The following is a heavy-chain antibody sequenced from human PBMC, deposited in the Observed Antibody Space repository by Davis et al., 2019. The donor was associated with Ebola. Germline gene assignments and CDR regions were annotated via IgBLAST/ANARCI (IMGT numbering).Heavy chain of an antibody. V-gene: IGHV3-23*01. J-gene: IGHJ2*01. CDR2: GTSADT. CDR1: GFIFSTYV. D-gene: IGHD4-17*01. CDR3: ARHVYGDFWYFDL. Sequence: GGSLRLSCSASGFIFSTYVMSWVRQAPGKGLEWVSTYGTSADTYYADSVKGRFTISRDNSKNTLYLQMNSLRVEDTAVYYCARHVYGDFWYFDLWGRGTRVTVSS.